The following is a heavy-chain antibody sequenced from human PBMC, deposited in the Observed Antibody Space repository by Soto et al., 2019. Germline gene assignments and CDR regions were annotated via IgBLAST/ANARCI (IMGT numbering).Heavy chain of an antibody. CDR1: GLHVSNYY. D-gene: IGHD2-15*01. Sequence: EVQVVESGGGLVEPGGPLGLSRAASGLHVSNYYFPWVRQAPGKRPGWVATIDSVDRKYYGDSVKGRFTIYRDNSKNTLYLQMNSLRAEDTAVYYCASGYCGGGSCYPAHWGQGTLVTVSS. V-gene: IGHV3-66*01. CDR3: ASGYCGGGSCYPAH. J-gene: IGHJ4*02. CDR2: IDSVDRK.